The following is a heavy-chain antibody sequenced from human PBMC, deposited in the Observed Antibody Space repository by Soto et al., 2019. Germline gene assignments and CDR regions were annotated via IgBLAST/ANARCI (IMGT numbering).Heavy chain of an antibody. J-gene: IGHJ5*02. V-gene: IGHV5-51*01. CDR2: IYPGDSDT. Sequence: PGESLKISCKGSGYSFTSYWIGWVRQMPGKGLEWMGIIYPGDSDTRYSPSFQGQVTISADKSISTAYLQWSSLKASDTAMYYCARLRYCSSTSCYATLSMGLRFLEDNWFDPWGQGNLVTVSS. CDR3: ARLRYCSSTSCYATLSMGLRFLEDNWFDP. D-gene: IGHD2-2*01. CDR1: GYSFTSYW.